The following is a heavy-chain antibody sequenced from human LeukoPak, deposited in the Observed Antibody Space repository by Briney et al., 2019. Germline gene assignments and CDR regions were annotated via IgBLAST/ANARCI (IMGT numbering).Heavy chain of an antibody. D-gene: IGHD3-22*01. Sequence: GGSLRLSCAASGFTFSSYWMHWVRQAPGKGLVWVSRINSDGGSTSYADSVKGRFTISRDIAKNTLYPQMNSLRAEDTAVYYCARAYYYDSSSYYRNHFDYWGQGTLVTVSS. V-gene: IGHV3-74*01. CDR3: ARAYYYDSSSYYRNHFDY. CDR1: GFTFSSYW. CDR2: INSDGGST. J-gene: IGHJ4*02.